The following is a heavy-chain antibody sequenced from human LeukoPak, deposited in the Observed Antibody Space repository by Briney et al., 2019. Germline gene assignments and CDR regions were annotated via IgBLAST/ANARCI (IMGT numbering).Heavy chain of an antibody. V-gene: IGHV5-51*01. Sequence: GESLKISCKGSGYSFTNYWLGWVRQMPGQGLEWMGIIYPGDSDTTYSPSFQGQVTISADKSISTAYLQWSSLKASDTAMYYCARRGGRDGYNGGFDYWGQGTLVTVSS. CDR1: GYSFTNYW. CDR3: ARRGGRDGYNGGFDY. J-gene: IGHJ4*02. CDR2: IYPGDSDT. D-gene: IGHD5-24*01.